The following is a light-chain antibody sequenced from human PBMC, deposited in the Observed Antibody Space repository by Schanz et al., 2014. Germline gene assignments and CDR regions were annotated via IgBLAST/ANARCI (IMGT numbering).Light chain of an antibody. Sequence: EIVLTQSPGTLSLSPGERATLSCRASQSVGSSYLAWYQQKPAQAPRLLIHGASIRATGIPDRFSGSGSGTDFTLTIIRLEPEDFAVYYCQQYGSSPRTFGQGTKLEIK. CDR3: QQYGSSPRT. V-gene: IGKV3-20*01. CDR1: QSVGSSY. CDR2: GAS. J-gene: IGKJ2*01.